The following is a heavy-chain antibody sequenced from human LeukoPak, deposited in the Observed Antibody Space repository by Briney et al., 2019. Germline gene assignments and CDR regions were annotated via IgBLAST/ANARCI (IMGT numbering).Heavy chain of an antibody. CDR3: ARHKYYYDSSGYTADY. Sequence: SETLSLTCAVSGGSISSGGYSWSWIRQPPGKGLEWIGYIYHSGSTYYNPSLKSRVTISVDRSKNQFSLKLSSVTAADTAVYYCARHKYYYDSSGYTADYWGQGTLVTVSS. CDR2: IYHSGST. V-gene: IGHV4-30-2*01. J-gene: IGHJ4*02. CDR1: GGSISSGGYS. D-gene: IGHD3-22*01.